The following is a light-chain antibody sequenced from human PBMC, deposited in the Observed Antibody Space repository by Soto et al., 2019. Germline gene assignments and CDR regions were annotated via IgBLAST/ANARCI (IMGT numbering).Light chain of an antibody. Sequence: QSVLTQAASVSGSPGQSITISCTGTSSDVGGYNYVSWYQQYPGKAPKLMIYEVSNRPSGVSIRFSGSKSGNTASLTISGLQAEHEADYYCSSYTTSILVFGGGPKATVL. J-gene: IGLJ6*01. CDR1: SSDVGGYNY. CDR3: SSYTTSILV. CDR2: EVS. V-gene: IGLV2-14*01.